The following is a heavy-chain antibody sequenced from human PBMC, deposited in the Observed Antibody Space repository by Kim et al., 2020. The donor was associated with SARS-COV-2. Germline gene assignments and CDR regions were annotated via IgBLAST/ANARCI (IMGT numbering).Heavy chain of an antibody. J-gene: IGHJ4*02. CDR1: GYTFTSYG. D-gene: IGHD3-16*01. CDR2: ISAYNGNT. V-gene: IGHV1-18*01. Sequence: ASVKVSCKASGYTFTSYGISWVRQAPGQGLEWMGWISAYNGNTNYAQKLQGRVTMTTDTSTSTAYMELRSLRSDDTAVYYCARIPPDFEGGVDYYFDYWGQGTLVTVSS. CDR3: ARIPPDFEGGVDYYFDY.